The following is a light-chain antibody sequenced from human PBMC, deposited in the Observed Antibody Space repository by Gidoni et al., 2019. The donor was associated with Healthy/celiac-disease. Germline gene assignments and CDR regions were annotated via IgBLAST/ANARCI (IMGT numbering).Light chain of an antibody. Sequence: DIAMTQSPDPLAVSLGERATINCKSSPSVLYSPNNKNYLAWYQQKPGQPPKLLIYWASTRESGVPDRFSGSGSGTDFTLTISSLQAEDVAVYYCQQYYSTPITFGQGTRLEIK. CDR1: PSVLYSPNNKNY. J-gene: IGKJ5*01. CDR3: QQYYSTPIT. V-gene: IGKV4-1*01. CDR2: WAS.